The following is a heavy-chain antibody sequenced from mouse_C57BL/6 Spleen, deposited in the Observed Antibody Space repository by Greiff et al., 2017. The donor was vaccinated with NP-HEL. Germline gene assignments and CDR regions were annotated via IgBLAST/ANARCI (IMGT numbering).Heavy chain of an antibody. D-gene: IGHD1-1*01. CDR1: GYTFTDYE. CDR3: TRPYYYGSSFYYAMDY. Sequence: QVHVKQSGAELVRPGASVTLSCKASGYTFTDYEMHWVKQTPVHGLEWIGAIDPETGGTAYNQKFKGKAILTADKSSSTAYMELRSLTSEDSAVYYCTRPYYYGSSFYYAMDYWGQGTSVTVSS. J-gene: IGHJ4*01. V-gene: IGHV1-15*01. CDR2: IDPETGGT.